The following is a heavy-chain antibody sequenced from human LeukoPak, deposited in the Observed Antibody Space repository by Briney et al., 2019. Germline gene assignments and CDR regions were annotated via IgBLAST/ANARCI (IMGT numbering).Heavy chain of an antibody. J-gene: IGHJ4*01. CDR2: INHSGST. D-gene: IGHD6-13*01. Sequence: SETLSLTCAVYGGSFSGYYWSWIRQPPGKGLEWIGEINHSGSTNYNPSLKSRVTISVDTSKNQFSLKLSSVTAADTAVYYCARGGRQQLTPYYFDYWGHGTLVTVSS. CDR1: GGSFSGYY. V-gene: IGHV4-34*01. CDR3: ARGGRQQLTPYYFDY.